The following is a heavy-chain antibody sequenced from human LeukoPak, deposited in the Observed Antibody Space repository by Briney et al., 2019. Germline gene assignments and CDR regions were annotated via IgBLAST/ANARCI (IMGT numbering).Heavy chain of an antibody. CDR1: GYSISSGYY. D-gene: IGHD3-3*01. CDR3: VRDSGYDFWSGYYLHWFDP. V-gene: IGHV4-38-2*02. Sequence: SETLSLTCSVSGYSISSGYYWGWIRQPPGKGLEWIGSIYHSGSTDYNPSLKSRVTISIDMSKNQFSLKLSSVTAADTAVYYCVRDSGYDFWSGYYLHWFDPWGQGTLVTVSS. CDR2: IYHSGST. J-gene: IGHJ5*02.